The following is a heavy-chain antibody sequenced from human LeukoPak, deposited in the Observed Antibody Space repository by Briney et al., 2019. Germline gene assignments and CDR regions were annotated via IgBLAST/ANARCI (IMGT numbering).Heavy chain of an antibody. CDR3: ARRRDSGSLQHFDC. V-gene: IGHV3-11*01. D-gene: IGHD1-26*01. CDR2: ISSSGTTI. J-gene: IGHJ4*02. CDR1: GFTFSDYY. Sequence: GGSLRLSCAASGFTFSDYYMSWIRQAPGKGLEWVSYISSSGTTIYYADSVKGRFTIPRDNAKNPLYLQMNSLRAEDTAVYYCARRRDSGSLQHFDCWGQGTLVTVSS.